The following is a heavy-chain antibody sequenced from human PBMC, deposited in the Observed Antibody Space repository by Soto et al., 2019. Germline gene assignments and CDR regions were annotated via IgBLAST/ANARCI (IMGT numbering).Heavy chain of an antibody. CDR2: IYYSGST. D-gene: IGHD3-16*02. CDR3: ASGPTSFTFGGVIVTENWFDP. Sequence: TSETLSLTCTVSGGSISSSSYYWGWIRQPPGKGLEWIGSIYYSGSTYYNPSLKSRVTISVDTSKNQFSLKLSSVTAADTAVYYCASGPTSFTFGGVIVTENWFDPWGQGTLVTVSS. J-gene: IGHJ5*02. V-gene: IGHV4-39*01. CDR1: GGSISSSSYY.